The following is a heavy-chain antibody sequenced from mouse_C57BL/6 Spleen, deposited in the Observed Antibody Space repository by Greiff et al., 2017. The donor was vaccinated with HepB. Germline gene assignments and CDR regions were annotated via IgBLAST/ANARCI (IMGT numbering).Heavy chain of an antibody. CDR1: GFSFNTYA. V-gene: IGHV10-1*01. J-gene: IGHJ4*01. Sequence: EVKLQESGGGLVQPKGSLKLSCAASGFSFNTYAMNWVRQAPGKGLEWVARIRSKSNNYATYYADSVKDRFTISRDDSESMLYLQMNNLKTEDTAMYYCVRQNYYGSSPYAMDYWGQGTSVTVSS. CDR3: VRQNYYGSSPYAMDY. D-gene: IGHD1-1*01. CDR2: IRSKSNNYAT.